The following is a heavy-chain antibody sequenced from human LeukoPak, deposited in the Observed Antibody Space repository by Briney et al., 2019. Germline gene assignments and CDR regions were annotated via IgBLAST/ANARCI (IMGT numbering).Heavy chain of an antibody. CDR2: IYYSGST. V-gene: IGHV4-59*01. J-gene: IGHJ6*02. D-gene: IGHD3-22*01. CDR3: ARDKGRSDYYDSSEGMDV. Sequence: SETLSLTCTVSGGSISSYYWSWIRQPPGKGLEWIGYIYYSGSTNYNPSLKSRVTISLDTSKNQFSLKLSSVTAADTAVYYCARDKGRSDYYDSSEGMDVWGQGTTVTVSS. CDR1: GGSISSYY.